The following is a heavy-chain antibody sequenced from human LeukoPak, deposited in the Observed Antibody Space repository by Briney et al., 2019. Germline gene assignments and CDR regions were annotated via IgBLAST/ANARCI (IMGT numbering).Heavy chain of an antibody. D-gene: IGHD6-19*01. V-gene: IGHV4-30-2*01. Sequence: SETLSLTCAVSGGSVSSGGYSWSWIRQPPGKGLEWIGYIYHSGSTYYNPSLKSRVTMSVDTSKNQFSLKLSSVTAADTAVYYCARMGKMQWLWWFDPWGQGTLVTVSS. CDR2: IYHSGST. CDR3: ARMGKMQWLWWFDP. CDR1: GGSVSSGGYS. J-gene: IGHJ5*02.